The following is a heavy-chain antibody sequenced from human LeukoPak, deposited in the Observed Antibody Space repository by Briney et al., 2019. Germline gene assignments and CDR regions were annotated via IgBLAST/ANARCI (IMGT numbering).Heavy chain of an antibody. V-gene: IGHV3-30-3*01. Sequence: PGGSLRLSCAASGFTFSSYAMHWVRQAPGKGLEWVAVISYDGSNKYYADSVKGRFTISRDNSKNTLYLQMNSLRAEDTAVYYCASDIRGYSYGYMDYWGQGTLVTVSS. D-gene: IGHD5-18*01. CDR3: ASDIRGYSYGYMDY. CDR1: GFTFSSYA. CDR2: ISYDGSNK. J-gene: IGHJ4*02.